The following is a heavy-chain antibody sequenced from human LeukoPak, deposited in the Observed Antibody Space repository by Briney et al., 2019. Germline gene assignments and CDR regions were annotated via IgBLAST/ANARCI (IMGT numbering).Heavy chain of an antibody. D-gene: IGHD6-19*01. J-gene: IGHJ5*02. CDR1: GGTFSSYA. V-gene: IGHV1-2*04. Sequence: ASVKVSCKASGGTFSSYAISWVRQAPGQGLEWMGWINPNSGGTNYAQKFQGWVTMTRDTSISTAYMGLSSLRSEDTAVYYCATGVYSSGSGNWFDPWGQGTLVTVSS. CDR3: ATGVYSSGSGNWFDP. CDR2: INPNSGGT.